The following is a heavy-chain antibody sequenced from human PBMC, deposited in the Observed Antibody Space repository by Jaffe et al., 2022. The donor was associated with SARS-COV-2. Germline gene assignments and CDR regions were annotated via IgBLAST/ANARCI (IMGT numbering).Heavy chain of an antibody. Sequence: QVQLVQSGAEVKKPGSSVKVSCKASGGTFSSYTISWVRQAPGQGLEWMGRIIPILGIANYAQKFQGRVTITADKSTSTAYMELSSLRSEDTAVYYCASLGPTETYVWGSYPSWGQGTLVTVSS. CDR1: GGTFSSYT. D-gene: IGHD3-16*02. V-gene: IGHV1-69*02. J-gene: IGHJ5*02. CDR2: IIPILGIA. CDR3: ASLGPTETYVWGSYPS.